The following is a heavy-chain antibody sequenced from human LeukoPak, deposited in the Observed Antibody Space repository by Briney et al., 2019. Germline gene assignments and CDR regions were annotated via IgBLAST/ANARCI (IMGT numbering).Heavy chain of an antibody. CDR1: GFTFSSYS. CDR3: ARDRSPTDYSAIIFDY. CDR2: ISSSSSTI. D-gene: IGHD4-11*01. J-gene: IGHJ4*02. Sequence: GGSLRLSCAASGFTFSSYSMNWVRQAPGKGLEWVSYISSSSSTIYYADSVKGRFTISRDNAKNSLHLQMNSLRAEDTAVYYCARDRSPTDYSAIIFDYWGQGTLVTVSS. V-gene: IGHV3-48*01.